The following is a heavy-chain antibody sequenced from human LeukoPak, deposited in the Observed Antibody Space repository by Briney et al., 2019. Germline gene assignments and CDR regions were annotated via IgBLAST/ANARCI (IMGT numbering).Heavy chain of an antibody. D-gene: IGHD3-22*01. CDR2: IYYSGST. V-gene: IGHV4-59*01. Sequence: PSETLSLTCTVSGGSISSYYWSSIRQPPGKGLEWIGYIYYSGSTNYNPSLKSRVTISVDTSKNQFSLKLSSVTAADTAVYYCARGYHDFSGYWLSYFDYWGQGTLVTVSS. CDR1: GGSISSYY. CDR3: ARGYHDFSGYWLSYFDY. J-gene: IGHJ4*02.